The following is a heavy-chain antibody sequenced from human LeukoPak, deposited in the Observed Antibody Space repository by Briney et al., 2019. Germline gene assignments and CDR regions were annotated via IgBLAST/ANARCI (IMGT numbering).Heavy chain of an antibody. CDR2: ISYDGSNK. Sequence: GRSLRLSCAASGFTFSSYGMHWVRQAPGEGLEWVAVISYDGSNKYYADSAKGRFTISRDNSKNTLYLQMNSLRAEDTAVYYCAKEYYDSSGYYPDYWGQGTLVTVSS. CDR1: GFTFSSYG. J-gene: IGHJ4*02. D-gene: IGHD3-22*01. V-gene: IGHV3-30*18. CDR3: AKEYYDSSGYYPDY.